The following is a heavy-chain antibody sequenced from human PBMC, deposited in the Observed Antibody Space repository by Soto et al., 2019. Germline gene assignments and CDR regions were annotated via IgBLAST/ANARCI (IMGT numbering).Heavy chain of an antibody. CDR2: INHSGST. CDR3: ARVVADRTGRSCYKGDDY. J-gene: IGHJ4*02. Sequence: PSETLSLTCAVYGGSFSGYYWSWIRQPPGKGLEWIGEINHSGSTNYNPSLKSRVTISVDTSKNQFSLKLSSVTAADTAVYYCARVVADRTGRSCYKGDDYWGQGTLVTVSS. V-gene: IGHV4-34*01. D-gene: IGHD2-15*01. CDR1: GGSFSGYY.